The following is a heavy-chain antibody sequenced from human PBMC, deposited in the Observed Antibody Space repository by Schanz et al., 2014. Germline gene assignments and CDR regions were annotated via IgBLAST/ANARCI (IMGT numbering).Heavy chain of an antibody. J-gene: IGHJ4*02. CDR3: ARDLISSGWYG. D-gene: IGHD6-19*01. Sequence: VQLVESGGGLVQPGGSLRLSCAASGFIFSNSWMSWVRQAPGKGLELVSYISNSGTTIYYADSVKGRFTISRDNAKNSLYLQMNSLRVEDTAVYYCARDLISSGWYGWGQGTLVTVSS. CDR1: GFIFSNSW. V-gene: IGHV3-11*01. CDR2: ISNSGTTI.